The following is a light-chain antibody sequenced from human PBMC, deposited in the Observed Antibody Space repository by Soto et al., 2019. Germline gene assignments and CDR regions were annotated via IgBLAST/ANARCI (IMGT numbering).Light chain of an antibody. CDR3: CSYAGSYFGV. V-gene: IGLV2-11*01. Sequence: QSALTQPRSGSGSPGQSVTISCTGTSSDVGGYNYVSWYQQHPGKAPKLMIYDVSKRPSGVPDRFSGSKSGNTASLTISGLQAEDEADYYCCSYAGSYFGVFGTGTKLTVL. CDR1: SSDVGGYNY. J-gene: IGLJ1*01. CDR2: DVS.